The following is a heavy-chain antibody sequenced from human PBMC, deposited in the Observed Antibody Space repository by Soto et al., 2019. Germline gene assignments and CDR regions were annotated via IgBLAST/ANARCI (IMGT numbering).Heavy chain of an antibody. V-gene: IGHV3-21*01. J-gene: IGHJ5*02. CDR3: ARDYDFWSGLGDP. D-gene: IGHD3-3*01. CDR2: ISSSSSYI. CDR1: GXTFSSYR. Sequence: GSLILSCAASGXTFSSYRMNWVRQAPGKGLEWVSSISSSSSYIYYADSVKARFTISRDNAKKSLYLQMNRLRAEYTAVYYCARDYDFWSGLGDPWGQGTLGTVSS.